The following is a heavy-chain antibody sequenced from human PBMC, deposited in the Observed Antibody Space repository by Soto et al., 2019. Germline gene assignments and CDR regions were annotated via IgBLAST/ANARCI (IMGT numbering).Heavy chain of an antibody. CDR3: ARVGTYYGSGSPYYSDY. J-gene: IGHJ4*02. CDR1: GFSFRSYY. Sequence: PGGSLRLSCAASGFSFRSYYMNWVRQAPGKGLEWVSSISSSSSYKNYADSVKGRFTVSRDNAKNSLFLQMNSLRAEDTAVYYCARVGTYYGSGSPYYSDYWGQGTLVTVSS. D-gene: IGHD3-10*01. V-gene: IGHV3-21*01. CDR2: ISSSSSYK.